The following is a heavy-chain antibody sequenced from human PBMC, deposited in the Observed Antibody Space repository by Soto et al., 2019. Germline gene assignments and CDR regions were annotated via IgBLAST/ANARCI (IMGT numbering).Heavy chain of an antibody. D-gene: IGHD3-3*01. J-gene: IGHJ4*02. CDR2: IYYIGST. Sequence: SETLSLTCTVSGGSINSGGYDWSWIRQHPGKGLEWIGYIYYIGSTYYNPSLKSRVTISADTSKNQFYLRLSSVTAADTAVYYCARKSGYYDYWGQGTLVTVSS. CDR3: ARKSGYYDY. CDR1: GGSINSGGYD. V-gene: IGHV4-31*03.